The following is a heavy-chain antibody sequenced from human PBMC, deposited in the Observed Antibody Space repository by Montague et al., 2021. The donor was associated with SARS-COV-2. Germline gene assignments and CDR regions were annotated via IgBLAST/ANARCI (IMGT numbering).Heavy chain of an antibody. CDR2: IYYSGST. CDR3: ARAPVAHIMIFGVVTSFDY. CDR1: GGSISSYY. J-gene: IGHJ4*02. Sequence: SETLSLTCTVSGGSISSYYWSWIRQPPGKGLEWIGYIYYSGSTNYNPSLKSRVTISVDTSKNQFSLKLSSVTAADTAVYYCARAPVAHIMIFGVVTSFDYWGQGTLVTVSS. D-gene: IGHD3-3*01. V-gene: IGHV4-59*01.